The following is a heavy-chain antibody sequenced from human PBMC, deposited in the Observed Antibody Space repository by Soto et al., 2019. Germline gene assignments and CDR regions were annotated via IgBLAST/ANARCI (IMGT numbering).Heavy chain of an antibody. CDR1: GFTFSNAW. J-gene: IGHJ3*02. CDR3: TTDLPWLNGAFDI. V-gene: IGHV3-15*01. D-gene: IGHD5-12*01. Sequence: EVQLVESGGGLVQPGGSLRLSCAASGFTFSNAWMSWVRQAPGKGLEWVGRIKSKTDGGTTDYAAPVKGRFTISRDDSKNTLYLQMNSLKTEDTAVYYCTTDLPWLNGAFDIWGQGTMVTVSS. CDR2: IKSKTDGGTT.